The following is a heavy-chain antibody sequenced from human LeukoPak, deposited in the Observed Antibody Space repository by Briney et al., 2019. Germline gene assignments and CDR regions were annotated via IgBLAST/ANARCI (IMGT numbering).Heavy chain of an antibody. CDR2: ISGSGGST. D-gene: IGHD1-26*01. V-gene: IGHV3-23*01. CDR3: ARGGGSYQYYFDY. CDR1: GFTFSSYA. J-gene: IGHJ4*02. Sequence: GGSLRLSCAASGFTFSSYAMSWVRQAPGKGLEWVSAISGSGGSTYYADSVKGRFTISRDNSKNTLYLQMNSLRAEDTAVYYCARGGGSYQYYFDYWGQGILVTVSS.